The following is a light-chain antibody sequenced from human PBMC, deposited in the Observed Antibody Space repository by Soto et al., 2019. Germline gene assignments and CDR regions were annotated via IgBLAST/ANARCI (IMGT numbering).Light chain of an antibody. Sequence: EIVLTQSPATLSLSPGERATLSCRASQSVSSYLAWYQQKPGQAPRLLIYGASTRATGIPAKFSGSGSATDFTLTISRLEPEDFALYYCQQYGSSPRTFGQGTKVDIK. CDR2: GAS. CDR1: QSVSSY. V-gene: IGKV3-20*01. J-gene: IGKJ1*01. CDR3: QQYGSSPRT.